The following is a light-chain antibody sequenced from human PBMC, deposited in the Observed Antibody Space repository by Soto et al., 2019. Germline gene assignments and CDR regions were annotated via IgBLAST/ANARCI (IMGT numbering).Light chain of an antibody. CDR1: SSDVGGGYNY. V-gene: IGLV2-8*01. CDR3: SSYAGNNNLI. CDR2: EVT. Sequence: QSALTQPPSASGSPGQSVTISCTGTSSDVGGGYNYVSWYQHHPGKVPTLVIYEVTKRPSGVPDRFFGSKSGNTASLTVSVLQAEDEADYFCSSYAGNNNLIFGGGTQLTVL. J-gene: IGLJ2*01.